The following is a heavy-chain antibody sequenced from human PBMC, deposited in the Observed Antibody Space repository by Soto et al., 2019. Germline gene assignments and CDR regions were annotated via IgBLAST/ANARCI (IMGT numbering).Heavy chain of an antibody. V-gene: IGHV4-34*01. CDR3: ARDISGYYYGMDV. Sequence: QVQLQQWGAGLLKPSETLSLTCAVYGGSFSGYFWSWVRQPPGKGLEWIGEINHTGSTKYNPSLKSRATISLDTSKNQVSLKVYSVTAADTGVYYCARDISGYYYGMDVWGQGTTVTV. CDR2: INHTGST. J-gene: IGHJ6*02. CDR1: GGSFSGYF. D-gene: IGHD3-3*02.